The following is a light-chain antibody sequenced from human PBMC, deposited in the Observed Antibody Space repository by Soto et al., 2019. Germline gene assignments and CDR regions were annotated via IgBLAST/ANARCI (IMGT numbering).Light chain of an antibody. J-gene: IGLJ1*01. CDR1: SSDVGGYNY. Sequence: QSALTQPASVSGSPGQSITISCTGTSSDVGGYNYVSWYQQHPGKAPKLLIYEVSNRPSGVSNRFSGSKSGNTASLTISGLQAEDEADYYCSSYTIISTPAYVFVTGTKITVL. CDR3: SSYTIISTPAYV. CDR2: EVS. V-gene: IGLV2-14*01.